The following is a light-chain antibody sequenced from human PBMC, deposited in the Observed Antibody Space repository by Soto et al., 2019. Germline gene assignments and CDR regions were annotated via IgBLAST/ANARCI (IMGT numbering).Light chain of an antibody. Sequence: IQRTQSPSTLAASVRGGVSGACRPIQSISSWLAWYQQKPGKAPKLLIYDASSLESGVPSRFSGSGSGTEFTLTISSLQPDDFATYYCQQYNSYSRFGQGTMV. CDR3: QQYNSYSR. CDR2: DAS. CDR1: QSISSW. J-gene: IGKJ1*01. V-gene: IGKV1-5*01.